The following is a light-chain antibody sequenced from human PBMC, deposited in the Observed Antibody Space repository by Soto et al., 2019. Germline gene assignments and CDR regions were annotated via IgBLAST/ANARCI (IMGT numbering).Light chain of an antibody. J-gene: IGKJ2*01. Sequence: EIVLTQSPRTLSLSPGERATLSCRASQSVRGSHLGWYQQKPGQAPRLLIYSASSRTTGVPDRFSGSGSGTDFTLTINRLEPEDFALYYCHHFDSAGTFGQGTTLEI. CDR2: SAS. V-gene: IGKV3-20*01. CDR1: QSVRGSH. CDR3: HHFDSAGT.